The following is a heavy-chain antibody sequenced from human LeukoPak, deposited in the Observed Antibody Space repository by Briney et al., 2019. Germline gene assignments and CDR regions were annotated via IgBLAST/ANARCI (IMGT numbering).Heavy chain of an antibody. CDR1: GGSISSSSYY. D-gene: IGHD6-6*01. Sequence: PSETLSLTCTVSGGSISSSSYYWGWIRQPPGKGLEWIGYIYYSGSTNYNPSLKSRVTISVDTSKNQFSLKLSSVTAADTAVYYCARAVLEYSSSSDAWGSFDYWGQGTLVTVSS. V-gene: IGHV4-61*05. J-gene: IGHJ4*02. CDR3: ARAVLEYSSSSDAWGSFDY. CDR2: IYYSGST.